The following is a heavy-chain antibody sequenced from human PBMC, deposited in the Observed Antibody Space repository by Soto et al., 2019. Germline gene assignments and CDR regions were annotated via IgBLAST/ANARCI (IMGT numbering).Heavy chain of an antibody. D-gene: IGHD6-13*01. CDR1: GGSFSGYY. CDR2: INHSGST. V-gene: IGHV4-34*01. CDR3: ARFGATQREGSSWYRY. Sequence: SETLALTCAVYGGSFSGYYWSWIRQPPGKGLEWIGEINHSGSTNYNPSLKSRVTISVDTSKNQFSLKLSSVTAADTAVYYCARFGATQREGSSWYRYWGQGTLVTVSS. J-gene: IGHJ4*02.